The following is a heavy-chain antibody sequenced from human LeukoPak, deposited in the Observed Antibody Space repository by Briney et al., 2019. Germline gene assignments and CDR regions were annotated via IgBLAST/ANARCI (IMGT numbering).Heavy chain of an antibody. V-gene: IGHV4-4*09. CDR1: GGSISNYF. J-gene: IGHJ4*02. D-gene: IGHD1-26*01. CDR2: IFISGGT. CDR3: ARLADTTVANYYLDY. Sequence: SETLSLTCTVSGGSISNYFWSWIRQPPGKGLEWIGYIFISGGTNYSPSLKSRVTMSEDRSKNQFSLELSSVTAADTALYYCARLADTTVANYYLDYWGQGTLVTVSS.